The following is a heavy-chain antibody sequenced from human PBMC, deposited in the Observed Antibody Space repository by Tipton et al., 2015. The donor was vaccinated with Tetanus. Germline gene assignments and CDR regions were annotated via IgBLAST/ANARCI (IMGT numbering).Heavy chain of an antibody. V-gene: IGHV4-31*03. CDR3: ARGTFHAFDF. J-gene: IGHJ4*02. D-gene: IGHD2/OR15-2a*01. CDR2: IRDNGNS. Sequence: TLSLTCTVSGGSINSGGHFWTWIRQRTGKGLEWIGHIRDNGNSYANPSLSGRVTMSVDTRKNQFSLNLTSMSVADTATYYCARGTFHAFDFWGQGARVIVSS. CDR1: GGSINSGGHF.